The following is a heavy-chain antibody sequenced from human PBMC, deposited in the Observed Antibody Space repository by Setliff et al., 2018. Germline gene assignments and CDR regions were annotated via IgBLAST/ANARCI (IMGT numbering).Heavy chain of an antibody. V-gene: IGHV1-69*10. D-gene: IGHD2-15*01. CDR3: ARDGAYCSGGSCYSFDY. J-gene: IGHJ4*02. Sequence: SVKVSCKASGGMSGTYSISWVRQAPGQGLEWIGAIIPIFGIPNYAQNFQDRVTITADISTTTVFMEMSSLRSDDTAVYYCARDGAYCSGGSCYSFDYWGPGTPVTVSS. CDR1: GGMSGTYS. CDR2: IIPIFGIP.